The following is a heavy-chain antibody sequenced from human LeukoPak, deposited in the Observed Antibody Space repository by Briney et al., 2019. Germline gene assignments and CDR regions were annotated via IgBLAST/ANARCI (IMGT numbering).Heavy chain of an antibody. CDR2: INSDGIST. Sequence: GGSLRLSCAASGFTFSSYWMHWVRQAPGKGLVWVSRINSDGISTSYADSVKGRFTISRDNSKNTLFLQMNSLRAEDTAVYYCARGGVVYPDSFDIWGRGTMVTVSS. CDR3: ARGGVVYPDSFDI. J-gene: IGHJ3*02. CDR1: GFTFSSYW. D-gene: IGHD2-15*01. V-gene: IGHV3-74*01.